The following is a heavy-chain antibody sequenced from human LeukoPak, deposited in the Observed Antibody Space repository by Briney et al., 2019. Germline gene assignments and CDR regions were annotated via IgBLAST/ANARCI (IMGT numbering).Heavy chain of an antibody. V-gene: IGHV3-30-3*01. CDR2: ISYDGSNK. D-gene: IGHD2-8*01. CDR3: ARGYCTNGVRYSPWFDP. J-gene: IGHJ5*02. CDR1: GFTFSSYA. Sequence: GGSLRLSCAASGFTFSSYAMHWVRQAPGKGLEWVAVISYDGSNKYYADSVKGRFTISRDNSKNTLYLQMNSLRAEDTAVYYCARGYCTNGVRYSPWFDPWAREPWSPSPQ.